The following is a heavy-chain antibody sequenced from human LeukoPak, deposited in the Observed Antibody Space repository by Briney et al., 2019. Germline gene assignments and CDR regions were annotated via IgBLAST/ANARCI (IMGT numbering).Heavy chain of an antibody. Sequence: ASVKVSCKVSGYTLTELSMHWVRQAPGKGPEWMGGFDPEDGETIYAQKFQGRVTMTEDTSTDTAYMELSSLRSEDTAVYYCATCLRGWLQPKFDYWGQGTLVTVSS. CDR3: ATCLRGWLQPKFDY. V-gene: IGHV1-24*01. CDR2: FDPEDGET. J-gene: IGHJ4*02. CDR1: GYTLTELS. D-gene: IGHD5-24*01.